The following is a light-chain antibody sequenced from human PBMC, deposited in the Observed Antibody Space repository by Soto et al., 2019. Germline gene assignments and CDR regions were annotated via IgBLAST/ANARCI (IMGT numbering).Light chain of an antibody. CDR3: KQHKEWPPFT. V-gene: IGKV3-15*01. CDR2: GAS. Sequence: MVMTQSPATLSVSPGETATLSCRSSQYVSNKVASYQQKPGQPPPLLXLGASTSATGVPPRFSGSGSGTAFTPSISSLQSEDFAVYYCKQHKEWPPFTFGQGTRLEI. CDR1: QYVSNK. J-gene: IGKJ5*01.